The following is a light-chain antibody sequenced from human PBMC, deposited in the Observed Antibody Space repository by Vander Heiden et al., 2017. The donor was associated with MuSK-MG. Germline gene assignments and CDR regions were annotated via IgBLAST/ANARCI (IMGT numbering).Light chain of an antibody. J-gene: IGKJ5*01. CDR3: MQAVQTPIA. CDR2: LGS. V-gene: IGKV2-28*01. Sequence: DIVMTQSPLSLPVTPGEPASISCRSSQSLLHSNVYNYLDWYLQKPGQSPQLLMYLGSNRVPGVPDRFRGSGSGIDFTLKISRVEAEDVGFYYCMQAVQTPIAFGQGTRLEIK. CDR1: QSLLHSNVYNY.